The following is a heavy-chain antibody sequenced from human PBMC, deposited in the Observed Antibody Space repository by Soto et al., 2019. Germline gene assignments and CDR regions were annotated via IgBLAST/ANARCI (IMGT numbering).Heavy chain of an antibody. Sequence: SVKVSCKASGGTFSSYAISRVRQAPGQGLEWMGGIIPIFGTANYAQKFQGRVTITADESTSPAYMKLSSLRSEDTAVYYCASRAPAGASRPYYYGMDVWGQGTTVTVSS. CDR3: ASRAPAGASRPYYYGMDV. J-gene: IGHJ6*02. CDR1: GGTFSSYA. CDR2: IIPIFGTA. D-gene: IGHD3-10*01. V-gene: IGHV1-69*13.